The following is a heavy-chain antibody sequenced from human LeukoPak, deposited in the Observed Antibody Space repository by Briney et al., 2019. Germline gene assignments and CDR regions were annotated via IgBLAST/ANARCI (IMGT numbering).Heavy chain of an antibody. CDR1: GFTFSSYS. D-gene: IGHD6-19*01. Sequence: PGGSLRLSCAASGFTFSSYSVNWVRQAPGKGLEWVSSISSSSSYIYYADSVKGRFTISRDNAKNSLYLQMNSLRAEDTAVYYCARGETGGWYWFDPWGQGTLVTVSS. V-gene: IGHV3-21*01. J-gene: IGHJ5*02. CDR2: ISSSSSYI. CDR3: ARGETGGWYWFDP.